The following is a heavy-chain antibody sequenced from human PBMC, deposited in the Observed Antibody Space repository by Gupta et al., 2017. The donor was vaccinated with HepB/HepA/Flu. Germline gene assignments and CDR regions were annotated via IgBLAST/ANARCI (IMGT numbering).Heavy chain of an antibody. V-gene: IGHV4-4*07. CDR1: GGSISSYY. CDR3: ARYSGSYQTDSWFDP. Sequence: QVQLQESGPGLVKPSETLSLTCTVSGGSISSYYWSWIRQPAGKGLEWIGRIYTSGSTNYNPSLKSRVTMSVDTSKNQFSLKLSSVTAADTAVYNCARYSGSYQTDSWFDPWGQGTLVTVSS. CDR2: IYTSGST. D-gene: IGHD1-26*01. J-gene: IGHJ5*02.